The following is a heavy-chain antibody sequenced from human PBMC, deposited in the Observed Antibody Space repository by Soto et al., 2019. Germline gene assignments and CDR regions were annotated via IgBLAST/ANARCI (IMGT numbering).Heavy chain of an antibody. Sequence: PAGTLSLTCTVSGVTFSSNTICWVRMAPGPGLEWVSFISVGGRSTYYTDSVLGRFTISIDNAKNTVYLQLQGLRAEDTATDVYDRAFDFWDRYSRFDHWGQGTLVTVSS. V-gene: IGHV3-23*01. D-gene: IGHD2-21*01. CDR3: DRAFDFWDRYSRFDH. CDR2: ISVGGRST. J-gene: IGHJ4*02. CDR1: GVTFSSNT.